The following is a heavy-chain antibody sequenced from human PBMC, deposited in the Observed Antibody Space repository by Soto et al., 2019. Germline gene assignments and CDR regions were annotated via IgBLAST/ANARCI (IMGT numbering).Heavy chain of an antibody. J-gene: IGHJ2*01. Sequence: EVQLVESGGGLVQPGGSLRLSCAASGFTFSSYDMHWVRQATGKGLEWVSAIGTAGDTYYPGSVKGRFTISRENAKNALYLQMNSRRAGDTALYYCARGRSDDSSGYYSSGYWYFDLWGRGTLVTVS. V-gene: IGHV3-13*01. CDR2: IGTAGDT. D-gene: IGHD3-22*01. CDR3: ARGRSDDSSGYYSSGYWYFDL. CDR1: GFTFSSYD.